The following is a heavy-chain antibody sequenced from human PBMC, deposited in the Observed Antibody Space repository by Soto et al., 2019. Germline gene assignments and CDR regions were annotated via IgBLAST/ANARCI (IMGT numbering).Heavy chain of an antibody. D-gene: IGHD4-17*01. Sequence: GVGWFRQPPGKALEWLALIYRDDDRRYRPSLKSRVTITKDNTKNQVFLTMTNMDPVDTATYYCARTYVVNTGPFDFWGQGPLVTVSS. CDR3: ARTYVVNTGPFDF. CDR1: G. CDR2: IYRDDDR. V-gene: IGHV2-5*02. J-gene: IGHJ4*02.